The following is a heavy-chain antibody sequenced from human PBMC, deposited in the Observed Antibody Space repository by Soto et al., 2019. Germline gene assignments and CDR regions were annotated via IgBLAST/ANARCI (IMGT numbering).Heavy chain of an antibody. CDR1: GGSISSSSYY. Sequence: QLQLQESGPGLVKPSETLSLTCTVSGGSISSSSYYWGWIRQPPGKGLEWIGSIYYSGSTYYNPSLKSRVTISVDTSKNQFSLKLSSVTAADTAVYYCARLRLEDGYYYYGMDVWGQGATVTVSS. D-gene: IGHD1-1*01. V-gene: IGHV4-39*01. J-gene: IGHJ6*02. CDR3: ARLRLEDGYYYYGMDV. CDR2: IYYSGST.